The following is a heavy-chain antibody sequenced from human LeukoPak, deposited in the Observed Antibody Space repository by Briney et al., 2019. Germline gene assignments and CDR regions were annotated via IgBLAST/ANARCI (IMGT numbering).Heavy chain of an antibody. Sequence: PGGSLRLSCAASGFTVSSSSMSWVRQAPGKGLEWVSIFYSDDTTYYADSVKGRFTISKDNSKKMLYLQMNSLRVEDTAVYYCARTYCGRISCPRTFQDWGQGTLVTVSS. CDR1: GFTVSSSS. CDR2: FYSDDTT. V-gene: IGHV3-53*01. D-gene: IGHD2-21*01. J-gene: IGHJ1*01. CDR3: ARTYCGRISCPRTFQD.